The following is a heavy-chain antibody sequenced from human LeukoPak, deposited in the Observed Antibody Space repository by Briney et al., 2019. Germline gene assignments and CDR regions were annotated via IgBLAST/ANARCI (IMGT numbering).Heavy chain of an antibody. CDR3: ARDPCSGGSCLNWFDP. J-gene: IGHJ5*02. CDR1: GGTFSSYA. CDR2: IIPIFGTA. Sequence: ASVKVSCKASGGTFSSYAISWVRQAPRQGLEWMGGIIPIFGTANYAQKFQGRVTITADESTSTAYMELSSLRSEDTAVYYCARDPCSGGSCLNWFDPWGQGTLVTVSS. V-gene: IGHV1-69*13. D-gene: IGHD2-15*01.